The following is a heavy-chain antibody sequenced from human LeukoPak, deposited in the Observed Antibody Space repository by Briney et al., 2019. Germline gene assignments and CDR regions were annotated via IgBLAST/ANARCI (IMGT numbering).Heavy chain of an antibody. D-gene: IGHD1-20*01. CDR3: ARGVDNWNQCPSDY. CDR2: ISSSSIYI. J-gene: IGHJ4*02. Sequence: PGGSLRVSCAASGFTFSSYSMNWVRQAPGKGLEWVSSISSSSIYIYYADSLKGRFTISRDNGKKSLYLQMNSLRAEDTAVYYCARGVDNWNQCPSDYWGQGTLVTVSS. CDR1: GFTFSSYS. V-gene: IGHV3-21*01.